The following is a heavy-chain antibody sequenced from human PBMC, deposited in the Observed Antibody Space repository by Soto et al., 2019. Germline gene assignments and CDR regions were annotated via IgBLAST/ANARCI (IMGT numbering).Heavy chain of an antibody. CDR1: GASISVFY. CDR3: VRDGTKTLRDWFDP. J-gene: IGHJ5*02. Sequence: SETMCLTCPVSGASISVFYGSLLRKYAGKGLEWIGRIYATGTTDYNPSLKSRVMMSVDTSKKQFSLKLRSVTAADTAVYYCVRDGTKTLRDWFDPWGQGMSVTVSS. CDR2: IYATGTT. D-gene: IGHD1-1*01. V-gene: IGHV4-4*07.